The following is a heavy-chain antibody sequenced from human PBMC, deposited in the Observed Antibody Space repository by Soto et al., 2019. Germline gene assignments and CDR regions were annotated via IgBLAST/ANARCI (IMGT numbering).Heavy chain of an antibody. CDR2: IYYSGST. CDR3: ARTKGDDGLRFLEWSYDYFDY. D-gene: IGHD3-3*01. CDR1: GGSISSYY. V-gene: IGHV4-59*01. J-gene: IGHJ4*02. Sequence: SETLSLTCTVSGGSISSYYWSWIRQPPGKGLEWIGYIYYSGSTNYNPSLKSRVTISVDTSKNQFSLKLSSVTAADTAVYYCARTKGDDGLRFLEWSYDYFDYWGQGTLVTVSS.